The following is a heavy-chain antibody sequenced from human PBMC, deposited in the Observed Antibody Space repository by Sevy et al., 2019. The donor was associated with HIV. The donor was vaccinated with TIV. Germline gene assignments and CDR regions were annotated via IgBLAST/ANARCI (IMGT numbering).Heavy chain of an antibody. CDR3: ARGFGRFGRHFDS. D-gene: IGHD3-10*01. J-gene: IGHJ4*02. V-gene: IGHV4-34*01. Sequence: SETLSLTCAVYGGSFSGYYWSWIRQPPGKGLEWIGEINHSGSTNYNPSLKSRVTVSVDTSKNQFSLKLSSVTAADTAVYYCARGFGRFGRHFDSWGQGTLVTVSS. CDR2: INHSGST. CDR1: GGSFSGYY.